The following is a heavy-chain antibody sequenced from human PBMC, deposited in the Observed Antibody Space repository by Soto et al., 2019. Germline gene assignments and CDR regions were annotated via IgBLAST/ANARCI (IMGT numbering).Heavy chain of an antibody. V-gene: IGHV4-39*01. J-gene: IGHJ4*02. D-gene: IGHD6-19*01. Sequence: TLSLTCTVSGGSISSSSYYWGWIRQPPGKGLEWIGSIYYSGSTYYNPSLKSRVTISVDTSKNQFSLKLSSVTAADTAVYYCARREGGGWLFDYWGQGTLVTVSS. CDR3: ARREGGGWLFDY. CDR2: IYYSGST. CDR1: GGSISSSSYY.